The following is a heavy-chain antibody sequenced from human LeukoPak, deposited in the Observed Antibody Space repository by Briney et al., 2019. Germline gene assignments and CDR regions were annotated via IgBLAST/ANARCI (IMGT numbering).Heavy chain of an antibody. Sequence: GGSLRLSCAASGFTFDDYAMHWVRQAPGKGLEWVSGISRNSGSIGYADSVKGRFTISRDNAKNSLYLQMNSLRAEDTALYYCAKGYYYGPGSYAFDPWGQGTLVTVSS. CDR3: AKGYYYGPGSYAFDP. CDR2: ISRNSGSI. V-gene: IGHV3-9*01. CDR1: GFTFDDYA. J-gene: IGHJ5*02. D-gene: IGHD3-10*01.